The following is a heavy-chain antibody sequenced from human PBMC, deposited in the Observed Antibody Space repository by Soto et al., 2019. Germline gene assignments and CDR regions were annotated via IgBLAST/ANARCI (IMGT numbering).Heavy chain of an antibody. D-gene: IGHD6-6*01. CDR3: ARGEYSGSIYYYYGMDV. V-gene: IGHV5-10-1*01. J-gene: IGHJ6*02. CDR2: IDPSDSYT. CDR1: GYSFTSYW. Sequence: GESLKISCKGSGYSFTSYWISWVRQMPGKGLEWMGRIDPSDSYTNYSPSFQGHVTISADKSISTAYLQWSSLKASDTAMYYCARGEYSGSIYYYYGMDVWGQGTTVTVSS.